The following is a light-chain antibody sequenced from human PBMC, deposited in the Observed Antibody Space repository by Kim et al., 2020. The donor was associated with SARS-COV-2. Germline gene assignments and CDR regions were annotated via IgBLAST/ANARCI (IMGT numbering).Light chain of an antibody. Sequence: SYELTQPPSVSVAPGKTARVSCGGNSIGSKSGHWYQQKSGQAPVLVIYYDSDRPSGIPERFSGSNSGNTATLTISRVEAGDEADYYRQVWDSSSDHRVVFGGGTQLTVL. CDR1: SIGSKS. J-gene: IGLJ2*01. V-gene: IGLV3-21*04. CDR2: YDS. CDR3: QVWDSSSDHRVV.